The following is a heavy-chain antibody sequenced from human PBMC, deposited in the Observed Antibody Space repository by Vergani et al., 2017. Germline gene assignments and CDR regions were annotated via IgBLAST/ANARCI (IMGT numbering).Heavy chain of an antibody. Sequence: EVQLVESGGGLVQPGGSLRLSCAASGFTFSSYDMHWVRQATGKGLEWVSAIGTAGDTYYPGSVKGRFTISRENAKNSFYLQMNSLRAGDTAVYYCARARRSGGGPEGGPGDWLLDPPDYWGQGTLVTVSS. CDR3: ARARRSGGGPEGGPGDWLLDPPDY. CDR1: GFTFSSYD. CDR2: IGTAGDT. J-gene: IGHJ4*02. V-gene: IGHV3-13*01. D-gene: IGHD3-9*01.